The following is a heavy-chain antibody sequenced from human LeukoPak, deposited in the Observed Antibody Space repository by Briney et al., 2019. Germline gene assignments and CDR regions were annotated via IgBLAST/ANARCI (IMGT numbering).Heavy chain of an antibody. CDR2: IYYSGST. V-gene: IGHV4-59*01. Sequence: PSETLSLTCTVPGGSISSYYWSWIRQPPGKGLEWIGYIYYSGSTNYNSSLKSRVTISVDTSKNQFSLRLSSVTAADTAVYYCARMISGSYYSNFYYYMDVWGTGTTVTISS. CDR3: ARMISGSYYSNFYYYMDV. J-gene: IGHJ6*03. D-gene: IGHD1-26*01. CDR1: GGSISSYY.